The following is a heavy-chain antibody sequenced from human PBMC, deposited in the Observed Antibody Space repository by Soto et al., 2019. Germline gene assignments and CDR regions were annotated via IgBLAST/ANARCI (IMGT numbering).Heavy chain of an antibody. CDR3: ARGGSSSDNGMDV. Sequence: ESGGGLVQPGGSLKPPCAAPGSTSITYSITWVRKAPGKGLEWVSYISSRSYTIYYVDSVKGRFTISRDNAKNSLYLQMNSLRDEDTAVYYCARGGSSSDNGMDVWGQGTTVTMSS. CDR2: ISSRSYTI. D-gene: IGHD6-6*01. CDR1: GSTSITYS. J-gene: IGHJ6*02. V-gene: IGHV3-48*02.